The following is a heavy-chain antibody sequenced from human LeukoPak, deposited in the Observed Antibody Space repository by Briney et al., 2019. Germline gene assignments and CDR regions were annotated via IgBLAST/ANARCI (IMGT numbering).Heavy chain of an antibody. CDR3: ARDLPPHCSGGSCYPLDPQINWFDP. J-gene: IGHJ5*02. V-gene: IGHV4-39*07. CDR2: IYYSGST. CDR1: GGSISSSSYY. Sequence: PSETLSLTCTVSGGSISSSSYYWGWIRQPPGKGLEWIGSIYYSGSTYYNPSLKSRVTISVDTSKNQFSLKLSSVTAADTAVYYCARDLPPHCSGGSCYPLDPQINWFDPWGQGTLVTVSS. D-gene: IGHD2-15*01.